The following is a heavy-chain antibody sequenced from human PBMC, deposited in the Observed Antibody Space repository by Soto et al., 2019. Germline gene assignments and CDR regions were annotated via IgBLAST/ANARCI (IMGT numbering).Heavy chain of an antibody. J-gene: IGHJ3*02. CDR1: GYTFTGYY. D-gene: IGHD3-10*01. Sequence: ASVKVSCKTSGYTFTGYYMHWVRHAPGQGLEWMGWINPNSGGTNYAQKFQGWVTMTRDTSISTAYMERGRLRSDDTAVYSCARENRIWFGAASRAFDIWGQGTMVTVSS. CDR3: ARENRIWFGAASRAFDI. CDR2: INPNSGGT. V-gene: IGHV1-2*04.